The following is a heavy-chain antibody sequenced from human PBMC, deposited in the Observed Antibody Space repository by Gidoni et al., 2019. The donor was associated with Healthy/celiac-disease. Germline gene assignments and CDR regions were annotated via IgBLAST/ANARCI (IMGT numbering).Heavy chain of an antibody. CDR2: ISYDGSNK. Sequence: QVQLVESGGGVVQPGRSLSLSCAASGFTFSSYAMHWVRQAPGKGLEWVAVISYDGSNKYYADSVKGRFTISRDNSKNTLYLQMNSLRAEDTAVYYCARGRSSGYYYIIDYWGQGTLVTVSS. V-gene: IGHV3-30-3*01. CDR3: ARGRSSGYYYIIDY. CDR1: GFTFSSYA. D-gene: IGHD3-22*01. J-gene: IGHJ4*02.